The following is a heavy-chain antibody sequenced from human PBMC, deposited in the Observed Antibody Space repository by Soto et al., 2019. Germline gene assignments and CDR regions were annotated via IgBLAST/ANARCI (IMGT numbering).Heavy chain of an antibody. CDR3: ARRPDAFDI. V-gene: IGHV3-23*01. CDR1: GFTFSTYW. CDR2: ISGDGLST. J-gene: IGHJ3*02. Sequence: GGSLRLSCAASGFTFSTYWMHWVRQAPGKGLEWVSAISGDGLSTYYAGSVKGRFTISRDNSKTTLYLQMNSLRAEDTAVYYCARRPDAFDIWGRGTMVTVSS.